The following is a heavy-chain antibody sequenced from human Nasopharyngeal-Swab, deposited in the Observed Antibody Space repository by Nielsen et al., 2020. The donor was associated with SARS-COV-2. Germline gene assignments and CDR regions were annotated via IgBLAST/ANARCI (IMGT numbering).Heavy chain of an antibody. CDR3: GRDRYYDSSGFDY. J-gene: IGHJ4*02. CDR1: GFTFNNYG. V-gene: IGHV3-33*01. Sequence: GESLKTSCAAPGFTFNNYGMHWVRQAPGKGLEWVAVIWYGGSEKHYPDSVSGRFTISRDNPNNTLYLQMNSLRAEDTAIYYCGRDRYYDSSGFDYWGQGTLVSVSS. CDR2: IWYGGSEK. D-gene: IGHD3-22*01.